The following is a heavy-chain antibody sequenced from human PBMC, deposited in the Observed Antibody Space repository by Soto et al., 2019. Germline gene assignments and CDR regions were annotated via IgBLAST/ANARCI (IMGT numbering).Heavy chain of an antibody. Sequence: SETLSLTCTVSGYSISSGYYWGWIRQPPGKGLEWIGSIYHSGSTYYNPSLKSRVTISVDTSKNQFSLKLSSVTAADTAVYYCARDRQDTAMDDAFDIWGQGTMVTVSS. CDR2: IYHSGST. D-gene: IGHD5-18*01. V-gene: IGHV4-38-2*02. CDR3: ARDRQDTAMDDAFDI. CDR1: GYSISSGYY. J-gene: IGHJ3*02.